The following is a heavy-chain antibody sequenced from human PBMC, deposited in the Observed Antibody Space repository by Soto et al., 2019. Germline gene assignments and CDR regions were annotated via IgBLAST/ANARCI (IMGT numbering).Heavy chain of an antibody. V-gene: IGHV1-18*01. Sequence: ASVKVSCKASGYTFTSYGISWVRQAPGQGLEWMGWINAYNGNTNYAQKLQGRVTMTTDTSTSTAYMALRSLRSDDTAVYYCARDPVAGTYFDYWGQGALVTVSS. J-gene: IGHJ4*02. CDR2: INAYNGNT. CDR1: GYTFTSYG. CDR3: ARDPVAGTYFDY. D-gene: IGHD6-19*01.